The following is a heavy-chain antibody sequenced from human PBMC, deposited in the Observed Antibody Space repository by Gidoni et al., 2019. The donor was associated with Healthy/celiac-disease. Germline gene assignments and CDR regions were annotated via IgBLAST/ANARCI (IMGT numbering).Heavy chain of an antibody. J-gene: IGHJ4*02. D-gene: IGHD5-18*01. V-gene: IGHV1-69*04. CDR3: ARDGSRGYRPFDY. CDR1: GGTFSSYA. Sequence: QVQLVQSGAEVKKPGSSVKVSCKASGGTFSSYAISWVRQAPGQGLEWMGRIIPILGIANYEQKFQGRVTITADKSTSTAYMELSSLRSEDTAVYYCARDGSRGYRPFDYWGQGTLVTVSS. CDR2: IIPILGIA.